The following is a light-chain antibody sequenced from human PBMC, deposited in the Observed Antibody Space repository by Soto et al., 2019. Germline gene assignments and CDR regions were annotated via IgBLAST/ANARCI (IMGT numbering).Light chain of an antibody. J-gene: IGKJ1*01. V-gene: IGKV3-20*01. CDR2: GAS. Sequence: EIVLTQSPGTLSLSPGERATLSCRASQSVSGSYLAWYQQRPGQAPRLLIYGASSRATGIPDRLSGSGSGTDFTLTITRLEPEDFAVYYCQQYGSSRWTFGRGTKVE. CDR3: QQYGSSRWT. CDR1: QSVSGSY.